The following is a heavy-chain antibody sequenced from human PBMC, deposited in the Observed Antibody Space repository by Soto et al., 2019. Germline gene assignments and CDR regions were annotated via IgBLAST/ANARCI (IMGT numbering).Heavy chain of an antibody. Sequence: PSETLSLTCAVYGGSFSGYYWSWIRQPPGKGLEWIGEINHSGSTNYNPSLKSRVTISVDTSKNQFSLKLSSVTAADTAVYYCARVGSIVGATQEFDPWGQGTLVTVSS. CDR3: ARVGSIVGATQEFDP. CDR2: INHSGST. CDR1: GGSFSGYY. D-gene: IGHD1-26*01. J-gene: IGHJ5*02. V-gene: IGHV4-34*01.